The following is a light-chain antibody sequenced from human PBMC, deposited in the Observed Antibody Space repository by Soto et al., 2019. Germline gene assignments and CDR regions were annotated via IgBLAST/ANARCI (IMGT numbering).Light chain of an antibody. Sequence: EIVLTQSPGTLSLSPGERATLSCRASQRVSSSYLAWYQQKPGQAPRLLIYGASTRATGIPDRFSGSGSGTDFTFTISRLESEDFAVYFCQQYGSSPLTFGGGTKVEIK. CDR2: GAS. V-gene: IGKV3-20*01. J-gene: IGKJ4*01. CDR1: QRVSSSY. CDR3: QQYGSSPLT.